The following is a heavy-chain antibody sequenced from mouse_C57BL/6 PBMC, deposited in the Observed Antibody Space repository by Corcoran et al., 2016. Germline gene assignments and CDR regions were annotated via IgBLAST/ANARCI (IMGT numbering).Heavy chain of an antibody. CDR2: INTYSGVP. J-gene: IGHJ2*01. D-gene: IGHD1-1*01. Sequence: QIQLVQSGPELKKPGETVKISCKASGYTFTTYGMSWVKQAPGKGLKWMGWINTYSGVPTYADDFKGRFAFSLETSASTAYLQINNLKNEDTATYFCARELLRNFDYWGQGTPLTVSS. V-gene: IGHV9-3*01. CDR1: GYTFTTYG. CDR3: ARELLRNFDY.